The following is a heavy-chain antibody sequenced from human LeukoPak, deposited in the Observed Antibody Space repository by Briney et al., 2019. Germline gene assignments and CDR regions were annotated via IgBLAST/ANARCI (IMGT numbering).Heavy chain of an antibody. CDR2: ISGSGGST. CDR3: AKGGSVYYYYYYGMDV. CDR1: GFTFSSYA. D-gene: IGHD3-16*01. Sequence: GGFLRLSCAASGFTFSSYAMSWVRQAPGKGLEWVSAISGSGGSTYYADSVKGRFTISRDNSKNTLYLQMNSLRAEDTAVYYCAKGGSVYYYYYYGMDVWGQGTTVTVSS. V-gene: IGHV3-23*01. J-gene: IGHJ6*02.